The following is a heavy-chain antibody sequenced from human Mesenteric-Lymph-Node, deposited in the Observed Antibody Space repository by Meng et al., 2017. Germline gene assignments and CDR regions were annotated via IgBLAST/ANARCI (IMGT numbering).Heavy chain of an antibody. D-gene: IGHD3-22*01. CDR1: EYIFTNYW. Sequence: GESLKISCKVSEYIFTNYWIGWVRQMPGKGLEWMGIIYPGDSDTRYSPSFQGQVTISADKSISTAYLQWSSLKASDTAMYYCARQRSYYDSSGYTQWAAFDIWGQGTMVTVSS. CDR3: ARQRSYYDSSGYTQWAAFDI. CDR2: IYPGDSDT. V-gene: IGHV5-51*01. J-gene: IGHJ3*02.